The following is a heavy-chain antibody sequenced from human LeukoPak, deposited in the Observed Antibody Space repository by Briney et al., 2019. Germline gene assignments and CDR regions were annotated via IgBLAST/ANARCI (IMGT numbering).Heavy chain of an antibody. V-gene: IGHV1-46*01. CDR3: AREMATSTRPFDY. J-gene: IGHJ4*02. Sequence: GASVKVPCKASGYTFTSQYMHWVRQAPGQGLEWMAIINPSGGSTSYAQKFQGRVTMTRDTSTSTVYMELSSLRSEDTAVYYCAREMATSTRPFDYWGQGTLVTVSS. D-gene: IGHD5-24*01. CDR1: GYTFTSQY. CDR2: INPSGGST.